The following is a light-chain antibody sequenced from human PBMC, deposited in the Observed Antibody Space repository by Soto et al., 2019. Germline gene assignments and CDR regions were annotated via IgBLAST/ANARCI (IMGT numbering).Light chain of an antibody. J-gene: IGKJ4*01. Sequence: DVQMPQSPSSLSASVGDRVTITCRASQTLFTYLNWYQHKPGKAPKLLVYDASTLQSGVPSRFSASRSGTDFTLTISNLQPGDFATYYRQQNYITPPFTFGEGTKVE. CDR2: DAS. CDR1: QTLFTY. V-gene: IGKV1-39*01. CDR3: QQNYITPPFT.